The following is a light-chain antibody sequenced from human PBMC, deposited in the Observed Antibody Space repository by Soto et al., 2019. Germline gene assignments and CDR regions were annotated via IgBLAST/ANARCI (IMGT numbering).Light chain of an antibody. J-gene: IGLJ2*01. V-gene: IGLV2-11*01. CDR3: CSYAGSGGVL. Sequence: QSVLTQPRSVSGSPGHSVTISCTGSSSDVGAYNVFSWYQHHPGNAPKLMIYDVDQRPSGVPDRFSGYKSGNTASLTSSGRQAEDEGHYYCCSYAGSGGVLFGGGTKLTVL. CDR2: DVD. CDR1: SSDVGAYNV.